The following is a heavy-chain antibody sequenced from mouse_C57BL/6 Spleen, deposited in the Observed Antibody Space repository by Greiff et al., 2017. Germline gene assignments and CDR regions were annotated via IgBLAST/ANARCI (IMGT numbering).Heavy chain of an antibody. V-gene: IGHV1-64*01. CDR3: ARDGYDWDFDV. D-gene: IGHD2-2*01. Sequence: QVQLQQSGAELVKPGASVKLSCKASGYTFTSYWMHWVKQRPGQGLEWIGMIHPNSGSTNYNEKFKSKATLTVDKSASTAYMQLSSLTSEDSAVYYCARDGYDWDFDVWGTGTTVTVSS. CDR2: IHPNSGST. CDR1: GYTFTSYW. J-gene: IGHJ1*03.